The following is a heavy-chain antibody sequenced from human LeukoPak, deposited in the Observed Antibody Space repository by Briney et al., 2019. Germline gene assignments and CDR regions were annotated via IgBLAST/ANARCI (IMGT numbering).Heavy chain of an antibody. V-gene: IGHV3-48*03. J-gene: IGHJ4*02. D-gene: IGHD2/OR15-2a*01. CDR2: ISRSGGTL. CDR3: AKGQNSHFDY. CDR1: GFTLSNSE. Sequence: PGGSLRLSCAASGFTLSNSEMNWVRQAPGQGLEWVSYISRSGGTLYYADSVKGRFTISRDNTKNLLYLQMNSLRAEDTAVYYCAKGQNSHFDYWGQGTLVTVSS.